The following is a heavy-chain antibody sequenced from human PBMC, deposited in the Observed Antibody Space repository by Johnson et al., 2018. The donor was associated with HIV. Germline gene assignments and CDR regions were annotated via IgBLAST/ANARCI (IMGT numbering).Heavy chain of an antibody. CDR2: ISYDGNNK. V-gene: IGHV3-30-3*01. Sequence: QVQLVESGGGVVQPGRSLRLSCAASGFTFSSYALHWVRQAPGKGLEWVAVISYDGNNKYYADSVKGRFTISRDNSKNTLYLQMNSLRAEDTAVYYCASGYFDWLLISAVAFDIWGQGTMVTVSS. J-gene: IGHJ3*02. CDR1: GFTFSSYA. D-gene: IGHD3-9*01. CDR3: ASGYFDWLLISAVAFDI.